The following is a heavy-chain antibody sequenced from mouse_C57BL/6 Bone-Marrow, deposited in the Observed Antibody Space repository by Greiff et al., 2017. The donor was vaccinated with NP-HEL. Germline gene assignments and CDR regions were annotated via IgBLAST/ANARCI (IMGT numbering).Heavy chain of an antibody. V-gene: IGHV1-7*01. J-gene: IGHJ1*03. CDR3: ARSGGSSYPDWYFDV. CDR1: GYTFTSYW. Sequence: VKLVESGAELAKPGASVKLSCKASGYTFTSYWMHWVKQRPGQGLEWIGYINPSSGYTKYNQKFKDKATLTADKSSRTAYMQLSSLTYEDSAVYYCARSGGSSYPDWYFDVWGTGTTVTVSS. D-gene: IGHD1-1*01. CDR2: INPSSGYT.